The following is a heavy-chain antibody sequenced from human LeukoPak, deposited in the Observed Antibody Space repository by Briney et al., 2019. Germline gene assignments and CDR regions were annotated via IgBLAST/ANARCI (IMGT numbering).Heavy chain of an antibody. D-gene: IGHD2-15*01. J-gene: IGHJ4*02. Sequence: ASVKVSCKASGYSFTSHYMHWVRQAPGQGLEWMGIFNPSGDSASYAQKFQGRVTMTRDTSTSTVYMELSSLRSEDTAVYYCARGGSRNCDYWGQGTLVTVPS. CDR3: ARGGSRNCDY. V-gene: IGHV1-46*01. CDR2: FNPSGDSA. CDR1: GYSFTSHY.